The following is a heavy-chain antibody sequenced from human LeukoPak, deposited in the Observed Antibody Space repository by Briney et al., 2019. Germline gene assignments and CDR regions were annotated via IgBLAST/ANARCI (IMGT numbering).Heavy chain of an antibody. D-gene: IGHD3-22*01. V-gene: IGHV3-23*01. CDR3: AKDSLPGGYYDSSGYFLLGAFDI. CDR1: GFTFDDYA. Sequence: GGSLRLSCAASGFTFDDYAMHWVRQAPGKGLEWVSAISGSGGSTYYADSVKGRFTISRDNSKNTLYLQMNSLRAEDTAVYYCAKDSLPGGYYDSSGYFLLGAFDIWGQGTMVTVSS. CDR2: ISGSGGST. J-gene: IGHJ3*02.